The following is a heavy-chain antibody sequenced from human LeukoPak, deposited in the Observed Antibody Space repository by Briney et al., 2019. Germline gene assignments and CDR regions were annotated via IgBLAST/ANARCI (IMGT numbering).Heavy chain of an antibody. J-gene: IGHJ4*02. Sequence: GGSLRLSCAASGFTFSSYAMHWVRQAPGKGLEWVAVISYDGSNKYYADSVKGRFTISRDNSKNTLHLQMNSLRAEDTAVYYCARDGGEQWTLDYWGQGTLVTVSS. V-gene: IGHV3-30-3*01. CDR1: GFTFSSYA. CDR2: ISYDGSNK. D-gene: IGHD6-19*01. CDR3: ARDGGEQWTLDY.